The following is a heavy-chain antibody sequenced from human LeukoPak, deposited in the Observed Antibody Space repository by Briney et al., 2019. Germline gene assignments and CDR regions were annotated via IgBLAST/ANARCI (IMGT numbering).Heavy chain of an antibody. J-gene: IGHJ4*02. Sequence: ASVKVSCKASGYTFTSYDINWVRQATGQGLEWMGIINPSGGSTSYAQKFQGRVTMTRDMSTSTVYMELSSLRSEDTAVYYCARDVSSYGLYYFDYWGQGTLVTVSS. D-gene: IGHD5-18*01. CDR2: INPSGGST. V-gene: IGHV1-46*01. CDR1: GYTFTSYD. CDR3: ARDVSSYGLYYFDY.